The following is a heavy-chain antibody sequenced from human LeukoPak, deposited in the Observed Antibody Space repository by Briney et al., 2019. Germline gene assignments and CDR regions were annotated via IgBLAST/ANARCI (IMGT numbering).Heavy chain of an antibody. CDR2: IWYDGSNK. Sequence: GGSLRLSCAASRFTFGNYGMHWVRQAPGKGLEWVAIIWYDGSNKYYADSVKGRFTISRDNSKNTLYLQMNSLRAEDTAVYYCARDGGYGGNPNDAFDMWGQGTMVTVSS. J-gene: IGHJ3*02. V-gene: IGHV3-33*01. D-gene: IGHD4-23*01. CDR3: ARDGGYGGNPNDAFDM. CDR1: RFTFGNYG.